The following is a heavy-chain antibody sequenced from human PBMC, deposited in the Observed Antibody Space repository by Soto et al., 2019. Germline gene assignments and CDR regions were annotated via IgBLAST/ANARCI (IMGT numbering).Heavy chain of an antibody. V-gene: IGHV1-18*01. CDR3: ARGRYGDY. CDR1: GYTFTSYG. J-gene: IGHJ4*02. Sequence: QVHLVQSGAEVKKPGASVKVSCKASGYTFTSYGITWVRQAPGQGLEWMGWISAHNGNTDYAQKLQGRVIVSKDTSTSTAYMELRSLRSDDTAVYYCARGRYGDYWGQGALVTVSS. D-gene: IGHD1-1*01. CDR2: ISAHNGNT.